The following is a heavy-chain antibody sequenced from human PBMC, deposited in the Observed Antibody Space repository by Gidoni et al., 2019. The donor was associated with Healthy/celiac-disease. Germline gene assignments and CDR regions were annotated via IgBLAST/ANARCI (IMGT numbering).Heavy chain of an antibody. V-gene: IGHV4-30-4*01. Sequence: QVQLQESGPGLVKPSQTLSLTCTVSGGSISSGDYYWSWIRQPPGKGLEWIGYIYYSGSTYYNPSLKSRVTISVDTSKTQFSLKLSSVTAADTAVYYCAGLFWSGYYTTDYWGQGTLVTVSS. CDR3: AGLFWSGYYTTDY. J-gene: IGHJ4*02. CDR1: GGSISSGDYY. D-gene: IGHD3-3*01. CDR2: IYYSGST.